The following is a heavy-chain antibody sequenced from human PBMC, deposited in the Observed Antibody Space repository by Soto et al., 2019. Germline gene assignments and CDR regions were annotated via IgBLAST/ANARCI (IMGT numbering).Heavy chain of an antibody. CDR2: IYYNGNT. Sequence: QVQLQESGPGLVKPSETLSLTCSVSGGSISNHYWSWIRQPPGKGLEWIGYIYYNGNTNYNPSLTSRVTMSVDTSRNQISLKLTTVTAADTAVYHCTRATWYSEYWGQGTLVTVSS. V-gene: IGHV4-59*11. CDR3: TRATWYSEY. CDR1: GGSISNHY. J-gene: IGHJ4*02. D-gene: IGHD5-12*01.